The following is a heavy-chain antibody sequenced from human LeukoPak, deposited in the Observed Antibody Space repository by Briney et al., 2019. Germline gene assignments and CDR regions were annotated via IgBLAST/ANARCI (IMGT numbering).Heavy chain of an antibody. Sequence: PGGSLRLSCAASGFTFSSYAMHWVRQAPGKGLEWVAVISYDGSNKYYADSVKGRFTISRDNSKNTLYLQMNSLRAEDTAVYYCARAPIQVESRRWWGGFDYWGQGTLVTVSS. D-gene: IGHD2-15*01. CDR2: ISYDGSNK. CDR3: ARAPIQVESRRWWGGFDY. V-gene: IGHV3-30-3*01. J-gene: IGHJ4*02. CDR1: GFTFSSYA.